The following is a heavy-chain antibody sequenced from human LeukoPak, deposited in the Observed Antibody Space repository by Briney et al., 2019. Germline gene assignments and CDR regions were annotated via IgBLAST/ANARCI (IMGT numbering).Heavy chain of an antibody. J-gene: IGHJ3*02. CDR3: AKQIVATINWPQAAFDI. D-gene: IGHD5-12*01. V-gene: IGHV3-9*01. Sequence: WNSGSIGYADSVKGRFTISRDNAKNSLYLQMNSLRAEDTALYYCAKQIVATINWPQAAFDIWGQGTMVTVSS. CDR2: WNSGSI.